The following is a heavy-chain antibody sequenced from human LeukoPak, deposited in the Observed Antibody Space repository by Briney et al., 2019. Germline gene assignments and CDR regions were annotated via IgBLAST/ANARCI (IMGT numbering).Heavy chain of an antibody. D-gene: IGHD2-8*01. CDR2: VSAYSGNT. Sequence: ASVKVSCKASGYTVTNYAVSWFRQAPGQTLEWMCWVSAYSGNTNSAQTFHDRLTMTTDTSTSTAYMELRRLTSEDTAVYYCAREGRLMSDTNVHPWGQGTLVTVSP. CDR3: AREGRLMSDTNVHP. V-gene: IGHV1-18*01. CDR1: GYTVTNYA. J-gene: IGHJ5*02.